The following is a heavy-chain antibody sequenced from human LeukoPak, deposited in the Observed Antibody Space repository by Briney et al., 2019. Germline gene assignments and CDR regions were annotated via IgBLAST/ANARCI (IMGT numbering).Heavy chain of an antibody. D-gene: IGHD3-10*01. CDR2: INHSGST. J-gene: IGHJ4*02. CDR3: VRGSRGSGSYYRRSPFDY. Sequence: SETLSLTCAVYGGSFSGYYWSWIRQPPGKGLEWIGEINHSGSTNYNPSLKSRVTISVDTSKNQFSLKLSSVTAADTAVYYCVRGSRGSGSYYRRSPFDYWGQGTLVTVSS. V-gene: IGHV4-34*01. CDR1: GGSFSGYY.